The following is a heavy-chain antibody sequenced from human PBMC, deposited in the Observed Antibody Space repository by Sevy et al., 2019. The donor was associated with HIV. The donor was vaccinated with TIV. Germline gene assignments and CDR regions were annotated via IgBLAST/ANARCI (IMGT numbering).Heavy chain of an antibody. CDR3: ARDREVTTSYYYYGMDV. D-gene: IGHD4-17*01. V-gene: IGHV4-30-4*01. CDR1: GGSISSGDYY. Sequence: SETLSLTCTVSGGSISSGDYYWSWIRQPPGKGLEWIGYIYYSGSTYYNPSLKSRVTISVDTSKNQFSLKLSSVTAADTAVYCCARDREVTTSYYYYGMDVWGQGTTVTVSS. J-gene: IGHJ6*02. CDR2: IYYSGST.